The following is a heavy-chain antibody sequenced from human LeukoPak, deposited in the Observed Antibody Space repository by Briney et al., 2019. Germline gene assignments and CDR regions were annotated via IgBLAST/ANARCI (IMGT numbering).Heavy chain of an antibody. V-gene: IGHV1-2*02. CDR2: INPNSGGT. D-gene: IGHD2-21*01. J-gene: IGHJ3*02. CDR1: GYTFTGYY. CDR3: ARGKGSDTGAFDI. Sequence: ASVKVSCKASGYTFTGYYMHWVRQAPGQGLEWMGWINPNSGGTNYAQKFQGRVTMTRDTSISTAYMELSRLRSDDTAVYYCARGKGSDTGAFDIWGQGTMVTVSS.